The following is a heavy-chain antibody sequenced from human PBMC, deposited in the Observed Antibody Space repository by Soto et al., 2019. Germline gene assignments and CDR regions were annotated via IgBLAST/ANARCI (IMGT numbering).Heavy chain of an antibody. Sequence: SETLSLTCTVSGDSISSYSWSWIRQPPGKGLEWIGNIYYNGNTNYNPSLKSRVTISVDTSKNQFSLKLSSVTAADTAVYYCARVWFGESSWFDPWGQGTLVTVSS. J-gene: IGHJ5*02. D-gene: IGHD3-10*01. CDR3: ARVWFGESSWFDP. V-gene: IGHV4-59*01. CDR2: IYYNGNT. CDR1: GDSISSYS.